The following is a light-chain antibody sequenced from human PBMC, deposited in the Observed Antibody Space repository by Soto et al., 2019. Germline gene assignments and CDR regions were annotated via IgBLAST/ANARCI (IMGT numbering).Light chain of an antibody. J-gene: IGLJ1*01. V-gene: IGLV2-14*01. CDR1: SSDVGGYNF. CDR2: DDS. Sequence: QSALTQPASVSGSPGQSITISCTGTSSDVGGYNFVSWYQQHPGKAPKLMIYDDSNRPSGVSNRFSGSKSGNTASLTISGLQAEDEADYYCNSYTSSSTRVFGTGTKVTVL. CDR3: NSYTSSSTRV.